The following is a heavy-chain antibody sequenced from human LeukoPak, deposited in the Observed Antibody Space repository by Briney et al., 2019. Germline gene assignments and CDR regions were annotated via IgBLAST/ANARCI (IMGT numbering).Heavy chain of an antibody. CDR2: ISSRSSYI. D-gene: IGHD6-19*01. V-gene: IGHV3-21*01. Sequence: GGSLRLSCAGSGFTFSRYNMNWFRQAPGKGLERVSSISSRSSYIFYADSVKGRFTISRDNAKNSLYLQMNSLGAEDTAVYYCARDAQWLVPEGYNYYMDVWGKGTTVTVS. J-gene: IGHJ6*03. CDR1: GFTFSRYN. CDR3: ARDAQWLVPEGYNYYMDV.